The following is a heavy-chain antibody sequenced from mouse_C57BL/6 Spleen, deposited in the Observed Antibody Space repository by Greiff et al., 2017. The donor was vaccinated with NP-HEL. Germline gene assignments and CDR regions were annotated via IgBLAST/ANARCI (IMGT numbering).Heavy chain of an antibody. V-gene: IGHV1-5*01. J-gene: IGHJ2*01. D-gene: IGHD1-1*01. CDR2: IYPGNSDT. CDR3: TRSRYYGSKYYFDY. Sequence: EVQLQQSGTVLARPGASVKMSCKTSGYTFTSYWMHWVKQRPGQGLEWIGAIYPGNSDTSYNQKFKGKAKLTAVTSASTAYMELSSLTNEDAAVYYCTRSRYYGSKYYFDYWGQGTTLTVSS. CDR1: GYTFTSYW.